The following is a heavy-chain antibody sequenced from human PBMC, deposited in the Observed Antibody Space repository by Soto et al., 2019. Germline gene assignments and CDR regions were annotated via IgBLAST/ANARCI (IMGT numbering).Heavy chain of an antibody. V-gene: IGHV3-23*01. J-gene: IGHJ4*02. CDR1: GFTLSSFA. D-gene: IGHD3-16*01. CDR2: ISASASRS. Sequence: PGGSLRLSCAASGFTLSSFAMGWVRQAPGKGLEWVSDISASASRSSYADFVRGRFTVSRDNSKNTLFLQMNSLSVEDTAVYYCAKSRLVITSSSFDSWGQGA. CDR3: AKSRLVITSSSFDS.